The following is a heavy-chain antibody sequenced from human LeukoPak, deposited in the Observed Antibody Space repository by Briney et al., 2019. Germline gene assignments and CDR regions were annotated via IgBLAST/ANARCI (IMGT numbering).Heavy chain of an antibody. V-gene: IGHV4-31*03. Sequence: PSETLSLTCTVSGGSISSGGYYRSWIRQHPGKGLEWIGYIYYSGSTYYNPSLKSRVTISADTSKNQFSLKLSSVTAADTAVYYCARGQGYYDFWSGSLVTANFDYWGQGTLVTVSS. D-gene: IGHD3-3*01. CDR3: ARGQGYYDFWSGSLVTANFDY. CDR1: GGSISSGGYY. J-gene: IGHJ4*02. CDR2: IYYSGST.